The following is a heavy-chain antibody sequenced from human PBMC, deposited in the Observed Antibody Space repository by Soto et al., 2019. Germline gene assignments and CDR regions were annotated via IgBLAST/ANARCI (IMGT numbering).Heavy chain of an antibody. Sequence: GGSLRLSCAASGFTFSSYAMSWVRQAPGKGLEWVSAISGSGGSTYYADSVKGRFTISRDNSKNTLYLQMNSLTAEDTAVYYCAKFPSIRSSFDYWGQGTLGTVS. CDR1: GFTFSSYA. V-gene: IGHV3-23*01. D-gene: IGHD6-13*01. J-gene: IGHJ4*02. CDR2: ISGSGGST. CDR3: AKFPSIRSSFDY.